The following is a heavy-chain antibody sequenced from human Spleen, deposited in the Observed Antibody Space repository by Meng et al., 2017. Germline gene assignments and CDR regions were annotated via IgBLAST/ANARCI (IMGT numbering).Heavy chain of an antibody. CDR2: ISGSGGST. D-gene: IGHD6-6*01. CDR1: GFRFSDYA. V-gene: IGHV3-23*01. CDR3: SSGSSSSPNPLDY. Sequence: GESLKISCVGSGFRFSDYAMHWVRQAPGKGLEWVSAISGSGGSTYYADSVKGRFTISRDNSKNTAYLQMNSLKTEDTAVYYCSSGSSSSPNPLDYWGQGTLVTVSS. J-gene: IGHJ4*02.